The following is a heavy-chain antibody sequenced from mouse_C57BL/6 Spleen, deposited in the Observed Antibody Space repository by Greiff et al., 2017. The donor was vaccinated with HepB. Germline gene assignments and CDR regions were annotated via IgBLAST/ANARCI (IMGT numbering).Heavy chain of an antibody. Sequence: QVQLQQSGPELVKPGASVKISCKASGYAFSSSWMNWVKQRPGKGLEWIGRIYPGDGDTNYNGKFKGKATLTADKSSSTAYMQLSSLTSEDSAVYFCARKGTVVASSPYWYFDVWGTGTTVTVSS. D-gene: IGHD1-1*01. J-gene: IGHJ1*03. V-gene: IGHV1-82*01. CDR3: ARKGTVVASSPYWYFDV. CDR2: IYPGDGDT. CDR1: GYAFSSSW.